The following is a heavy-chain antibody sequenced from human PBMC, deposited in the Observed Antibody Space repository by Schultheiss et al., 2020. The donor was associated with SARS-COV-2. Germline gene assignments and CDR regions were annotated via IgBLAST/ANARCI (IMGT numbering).Heavy chain of an antibody. CDR2: IYHSGST. CDR1: GGSFSGYY. Sequence: SETLSLTCAVYGGSFSGYYWGWIRQPPGKGLEWIGSIYHSGSTYYNPSLKSRVTISVDTSKNQFSLKLSSVTAADTAVYYCARGQTPVFSVVAAIGSYFDYWGQGTLDTVSS. CDR3: ARGQTPVFSVVAAIGSYFDY. D-gene: IGHD2-15*01. V-gene: IGHV4-34*01. J-gene: IGHJ4*02.